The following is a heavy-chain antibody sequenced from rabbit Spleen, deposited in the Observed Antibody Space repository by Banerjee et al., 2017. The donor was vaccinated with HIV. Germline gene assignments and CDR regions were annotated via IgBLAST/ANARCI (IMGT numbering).Heavy chain of an antibody. V-gene: IGHV1S45*01. CDR1: GIDFSSYYY. CDR2: IYTGDGNT. D-gene: IGHD4-1*01. J-gene: IGHJ4*01. CDR3: ARDEKGGDGWGEFGL. Sequence: QQQLEESGGGLVKPGGTLTLTCKASGIDFSSYYYLCWVRQAPEKGLEWIGCIYTGDGNTYYASWVNGRFTISKTSSTTVTLQMTTLTAADTATYFCARDEKGGDGWGEFGLWGPGTLVTVS.